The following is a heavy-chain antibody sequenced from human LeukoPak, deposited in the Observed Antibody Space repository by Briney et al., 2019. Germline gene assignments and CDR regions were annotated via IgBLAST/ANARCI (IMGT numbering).Heavy chain of an antibody. D-gene: IGHD2-8*02. Sequence: GGSLRLSCAASGFTFSSYGMHWVRQAPGKGLEWVAFIRYDGSNKYYADSVKGRFTISRDNSKNTLYLQMNSLRAEDTAVYYCARDYWAPSLFDYWGQGTLVTVSS. V-gene: IGHV3-30*02. CDR1: GFTFSSYG. J-gene: IGHJ4*02. CDR3: ARDYWAPSLFDY. CDR2: IRYDGSNK.